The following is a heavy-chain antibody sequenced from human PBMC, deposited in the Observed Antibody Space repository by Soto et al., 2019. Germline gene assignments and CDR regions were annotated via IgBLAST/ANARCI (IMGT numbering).Heavy chain of an antibody. Sequence: PGGSLRLSCSASGFTFSSYAMHWVRQAPGKGLEYVSAISSNGGSTYYADSVKGRFTISRDNSKNTLYLQMSSLRAEGTAVYYCVKGSMVRGVIVGFFDHWGQGILVTVSS. V-gene: IGHV3-64D*06. CDR3: VKGSMVRGVIVGFFDH. CDR1: GFTFSSYA. D-gene: IGHD3-10*01. J-gene: IGHJ4*02. CDR2: ISSNGGST.